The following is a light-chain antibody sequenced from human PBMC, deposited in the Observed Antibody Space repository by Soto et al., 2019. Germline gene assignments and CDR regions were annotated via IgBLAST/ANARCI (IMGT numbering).Light chain of an antibody. Sequence: EIVLTQSPATLSWSPGERATLSCRASQSVGSSLAWYQQTPGQAPRLLIYDASNRATGIPARFSGSGSGTDFTLTISSLEPEDFAVYYCQQRSNWPPFTFGQGTKLEIK. CDR2: DAS. J-gene: IGKJ2*01. CDR3: QQRSNWPPFT. V-gene: IGKV3-11*01. CDR1: QSVGSS.